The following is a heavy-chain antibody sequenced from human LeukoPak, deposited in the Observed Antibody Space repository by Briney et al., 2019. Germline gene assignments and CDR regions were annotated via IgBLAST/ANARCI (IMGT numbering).Heavy chain of an antibody. J-gene: IGHJ4*02. V-gene: IGHV3-9*01. CDR2: ISWNSGSI. CDR3: AKDGGASGYSYAFDY. D-gene: IGHD5-18*01. Sequence: GGFLRLSCAASGFTFDDYAMHWVRQAPGKGLEWVSGISWNSGSIGYADSVKGRFTISRDNAKNSLYLEMNSLRPEDTALYYCAKDGGASGYSYAFDYWGQGTLVPVSS. CDR1: GFTFDDYA.